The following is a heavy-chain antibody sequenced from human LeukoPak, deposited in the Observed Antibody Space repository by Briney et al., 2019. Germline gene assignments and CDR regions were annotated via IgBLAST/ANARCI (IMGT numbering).Heavy chain of an antibody. CDR2: IKKTGSET. D-gene: IGHD2-15*01. J-gene: IGHJ4*02. Sequence: GGSLRLSCAASGFTFSHFWMSWVRQAPGKGLEWVAYIKKTGSETYYVYSVKGRFTITRDNTRNSLFLQVYSLRAEDTAVYFCAREDGYCSGGNCYSYFDSWGQGTLVTVSS. CDR3: AREDGYCSGGNCYSYFDS. CDR1: GFTFSHFW. V-gene: IGHV3-7*01.